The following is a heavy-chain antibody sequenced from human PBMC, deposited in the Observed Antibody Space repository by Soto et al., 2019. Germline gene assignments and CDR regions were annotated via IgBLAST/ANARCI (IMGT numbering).Heavy chain of an antibody. V-gene: IGHV3-74*01. CDR1: GFTFSNYW. D-gene: IGHD7-27*01. CDR3: VRAGANDF. CDR2: ISDDGGST. J-gene: IGHJ4*02. Sequence: VQLVESGGGLVQPGGSLRLSCAASGFTFSNYWMHCVRQAPGKGLVWVSRISDDGGSTTYADSVKGRFTISRDNAKNMLYLQMNRLGAEDTAVYYCVRAGANDFWGQGTLVTVSS.